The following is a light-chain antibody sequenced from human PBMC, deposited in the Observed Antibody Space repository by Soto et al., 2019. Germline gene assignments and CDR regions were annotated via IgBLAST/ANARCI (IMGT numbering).Light chain of an antibody. CDR3: QQYYSLPLT. CDR1: QSVLYSSNNKNY. CDR2: WAS. J-gene: IGKJ4*01. V-gene: IGKV4-1*01. Sequence: DIVMTQSPDSLAVSLGERATINCKSSQSVLYSSNNKNYLAWYQQKPGQPPKLLISWASNRESGVPDRFSGSGSGTDFTLTISSLQAEDVAVYYCQQYYSLPLTFGGGTKVEIK.